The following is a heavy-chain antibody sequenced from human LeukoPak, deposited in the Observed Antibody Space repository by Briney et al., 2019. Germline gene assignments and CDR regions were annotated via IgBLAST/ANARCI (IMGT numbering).Heavy chain of an antibody. J-gene: IGHJ4*02. CDR1: GGSISSSSYY. D-gene: IGHD1-1*01. Sequence: SETLSLTCTVSGGSISSSSYYWGWIRQPPGKGLEWIGSIYYSGSTYYNPSLKSRVTISVDTSKNQFSLKLSSVTAADTAVYYCARDTTGLAGFDYWGQGTLVTVSS. V-gene: IGHV4-39*07. CDR3: ARDTTGLAGFDY. CDR2: IYYSGST.